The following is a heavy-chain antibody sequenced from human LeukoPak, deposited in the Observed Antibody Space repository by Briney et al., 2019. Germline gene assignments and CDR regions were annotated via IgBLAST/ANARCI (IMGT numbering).Heavy chain of an antibody. J-gene: IGHJ6*02. CDR1: GGSISSYY. D-gene: IGHD3-10*01. CDR2: IYYSGST. V-gene: IGHV4-59*08. Sequence: SETLSLTCTVSGGSISSYYWSWIRQLPGKGLEGIGYIYYSGSTNYNPSLKSRVTISVDTSKNQFSLKLSSVTAADTAVYYCARGGATMVRGVPYYYYGMDVWGQGTTVTVSS. CDR3: ARGGATMVRGVPYYYYGMDV.